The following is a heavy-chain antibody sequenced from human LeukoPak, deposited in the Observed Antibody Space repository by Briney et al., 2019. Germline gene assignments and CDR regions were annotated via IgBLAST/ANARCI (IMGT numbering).Heavy chain of an antibody. D-gene: IGHD4-17*01. J-gene: IGHJ4*02. CDR1: GFTFSTSW. Sequence: GGSLRLSCVGSGFTFSTSWMSWVRQAPGKGLEWVAHIKQDGSEKYYVDSVKGRFTISRDNAKNSLYLDMNSLRGEDTAVYYCANSIYGDSGWGQGTLVTVSS. CDR2: IKQDGSEK. V-gene: IGHV3-7*01. CDR3: ANSIYGDSG.